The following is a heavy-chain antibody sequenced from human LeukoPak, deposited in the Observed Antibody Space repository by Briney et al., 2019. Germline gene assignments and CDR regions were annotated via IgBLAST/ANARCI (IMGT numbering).Heavy chain of an antibody. CDR3: ARGVYGFRFDY. CDR2: ISGSGDST. CDR1: GFTFSTYA. J-gene: IGHJ4*02. Sequence: GGSLRLSCAASGFTFSTYAVTWVRQAPGKGLEWVSTISGSGDSTYYADSVKGRFTISRDNSKDTLYLQMSSVRVDDTAVYYCARGVYGFRFDYWGQGTLVTVSS. V-gene: IGHV3-23*01. D-gene: IGHD3-10*01.